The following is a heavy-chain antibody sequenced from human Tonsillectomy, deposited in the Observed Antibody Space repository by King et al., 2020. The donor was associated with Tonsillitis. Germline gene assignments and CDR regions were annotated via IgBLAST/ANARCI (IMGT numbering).Heavy chain of an antibody. CDR2: ISYDGSNK. Sequence: VQLVESGGGVVQPGRSLRLSCAASGFSFSSYGMHWVRQAPGKGLEWVAVISYDGSNKNYADSVKGRFTISRDNSNNTLYLQMDSLRAEDTAVYYCARERLYSSGWGIDYWGQEALLTVSS. CDR3: ARERLYSSGWGIDY. D-gene: IGHD6-19*01. J-gene: IGHJ4*02. V-gene: IGHV3-30*19. CDR1: GFSFSSYG.